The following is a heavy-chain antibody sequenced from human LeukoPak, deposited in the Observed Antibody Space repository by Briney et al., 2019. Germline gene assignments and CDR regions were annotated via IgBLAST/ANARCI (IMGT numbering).Heavy chain of an antibody. CDR3: ARSYYDFWSGYYRPNWFDP. V-gene: IGHV4-39*01. D-gene: IGHD3-3*01. Sequence: SETLSLTCTVSGGSISSSSYYWGWIRQPPGKGLEWIGGIYYSGSTYYNPSLKSRVTISVDTSKNQFSLKLSSVTAADTAVYYCARSYYDFWSGYYRPNWFDPWGQGTLVTVSS. CDR2: IYYSGST. CDR1: GGSISSSSYY. J-gene: IGHJ5*02.